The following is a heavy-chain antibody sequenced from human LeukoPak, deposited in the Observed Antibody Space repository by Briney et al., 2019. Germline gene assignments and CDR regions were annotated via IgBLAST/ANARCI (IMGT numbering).Heavy chain of an antibody. CDR1: GFTFSSYG. CDR3: AKDRLLAFGSITMVRGVIHY. J-gene: IGHJ4*02. Sequence: GGSLRLSCAASGFTFSSYGMPWVRQAPGKGLEWVAVISYDGSNKYYADSVKGRFTISRDNSKNTLYLQMNSLRAEDTAVYYCAKDRLLAFGSITMVRGVIHYWGQGTLVTVSS. CDR2: ISYDGSNK. D-gene: IGHD3-10*01. V-gene: IGHV3-30*18.